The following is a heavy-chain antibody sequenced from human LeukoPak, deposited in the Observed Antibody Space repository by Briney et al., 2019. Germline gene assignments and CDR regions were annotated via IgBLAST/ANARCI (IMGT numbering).Heavy chain of an antibody. J-gene: IGHJ3*02. CDR1: GGSFSGYY. D-gene: IGHD1-20*01. CDR2: INHSGST. CDR3: ARGLYNWKTHLRPFDI. V-gene: IGHV4-34*01. Sequence: SETLSLTCAVYGGSFSGYYWSWIRQPPGKGLEWIGEINHSGSTNYNPSLKSRVTISVDTSKNQFSLKLSSVTAADTAVYYCARGLYNWKTHLRPFDIWAQGTMVTVSS.